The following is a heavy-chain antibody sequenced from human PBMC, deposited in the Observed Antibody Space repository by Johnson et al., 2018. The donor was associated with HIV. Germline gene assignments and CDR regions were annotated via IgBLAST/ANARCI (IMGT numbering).Heavy chain of an antibody. CDR3: AMGAANDAFDI. Sequence: VQLVESGGGLVQPGGSLRVSCAASGFTVSSNYMSWVRQAPGQGLEWVSVISSGGGAYYTDSVKSRFTISRDNSRNTLYWQMNSRRAEDTAVYYCAMGAANDAFDIWGQGTMVTVSS. J-gene: IGHJ3*02. V-gene: IGHV3-66*01. CDR2: ISSGGGA. D-gene: IGHD1-26*01. CDR1: GFTVSSNY.